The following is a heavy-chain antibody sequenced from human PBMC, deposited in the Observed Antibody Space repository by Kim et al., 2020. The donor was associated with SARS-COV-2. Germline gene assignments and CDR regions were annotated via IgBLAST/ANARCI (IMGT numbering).Heavy chain of an antibody. V-gene: IGHV3-30-3*01. J-gene: IGHJ4*02. D-gene: IGHD2-15*01. CDR1: GFTFSSYA. CDR2: ISYDGSNK. Sequence: GGSLRLSCAASGFTFSSYAMHWVRQAPGKGLEWVAVISYDGSNKYYADSVKGRFTISRDNSKNTLYLQMNSLRAEDTAVYYCARVVVVAATPLDYWGQGTLVTVSS. CDR3: ARVVVVAATPLDY.